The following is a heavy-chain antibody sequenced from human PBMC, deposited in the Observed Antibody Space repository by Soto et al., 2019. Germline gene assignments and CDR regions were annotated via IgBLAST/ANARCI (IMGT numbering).Heavy chain of an antibody. V-gene: IGHV1-18*01. CDR2: ISPESDKA. Sequence: VQLVQSGAEVKKAGASVRVSCKASGYTFTSFGLSWVRQPSGQVPEWMGWISPESDKATYAHKFQGRITMTKDTSTTTAYMDLRSLRSDDAAVYDCTGDLFFISPSTVTTDAYWGQGTLVSVS. CDR3: TGDLFFISPSTVTTDAY. J-gene: IGHJ4*02. D-gene: IGHD4-17*01. CDR1: GYTFTSFG.